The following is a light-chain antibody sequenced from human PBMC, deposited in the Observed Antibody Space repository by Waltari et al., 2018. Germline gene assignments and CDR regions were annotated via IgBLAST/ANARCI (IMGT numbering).Light chain of an antibody. Sequence: IVLTQSPATLPLSPGERATLSCRASQTVSTYLAWFQQKPGQAPGLLIYDASNRAPGIPARFSGSGSGTDFSLTISSLEPEDFAVYYCHQRSLWPWTFGQGTKVAIK. CDR3: HQRSLWPWT. J-gene: IGKJ1*01. CDR2: DAS. CDR1: QTVSTY. V-gene: IGKV3-11*01.